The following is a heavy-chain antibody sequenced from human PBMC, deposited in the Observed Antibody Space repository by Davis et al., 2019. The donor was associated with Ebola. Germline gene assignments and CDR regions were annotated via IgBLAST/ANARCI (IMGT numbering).Heavy chain of an antibody. CDR1: GFTVSSNY. CDR2: IYSGGGGST. V-gene: IGHV3-53*01. J-gene: IGHJ4*02. Sequence: PGGSLRLSCAASGFTVSSNYMSWVRQAPGKGLEWVSVIYSGGGGSTYYADSVKGRFTISRDNSKNTLYLQMNNLRAEDTAVYYCARGLYYHDSSGYYYYWGQGTLVTVSS. CDR3: ARGLYYHDSSGYYYY. D-gene: IGHD3-22*01.